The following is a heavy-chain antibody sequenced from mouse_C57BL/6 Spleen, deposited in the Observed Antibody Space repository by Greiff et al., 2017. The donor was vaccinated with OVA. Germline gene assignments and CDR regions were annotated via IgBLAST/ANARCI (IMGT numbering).Heavy chain of an antibody. J-gene: IGHJ2*01. V-gene: IGHV1-18*01. CDR2: INPNNGGT. D-gene: IGHD4-1*02. CDR3: ARQLGLYFDF. Sequence: EVQLKQSGPELVKPGASVTIPCKASGYTFTDYNMDWVKQSPGQRLEWIGDINPNNGGTIYKQTFKGKATLTVDKSSITAYMELRSLTSEDTAVYYCARQLGLYFDFWGPGTTLTVSS. CDR1: GYTFTDYN.